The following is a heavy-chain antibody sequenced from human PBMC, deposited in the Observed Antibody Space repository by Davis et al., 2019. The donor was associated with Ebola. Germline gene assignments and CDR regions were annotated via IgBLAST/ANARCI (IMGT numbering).Heavy chain of an antibody. V-gene: IGHV4-34*01. CDR3: ARGPKQWLALLGY. D-gene: IGHD6-19*01. Sequence: GSLRLSCTVSGGSISSYYWSWIRQPPGKGLEWIGEINHSGSTNYNPSLKSRVTISVDTSKNQFSLKLSSVTAADTAVYYCARGPKQWLALLGYWGQGTLVTVSS. CDR2: INHSGST. CDR1: GGSISSYY. J-gene: IGHJ4*02.